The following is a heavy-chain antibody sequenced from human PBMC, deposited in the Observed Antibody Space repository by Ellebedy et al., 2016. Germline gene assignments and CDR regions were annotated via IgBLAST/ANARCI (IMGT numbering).Heavy chain of an antibody. J-gene: IGHJ3*01. Sequence: ASVKVSCXTSGYTFTSHYINWVRQAPGHGLEWMVIINPSSGSTKYAQGFQGRVTMTSDTATSTIYLELSSLTSEDTAVYYCARDIAWSDMDIVSAEHAFDVWGQGTTVTVSS. D-gene: IGHD2-2*03. V-gene: IGHV1-46*01. CDR2: INPSSGST. CDR1: GYTFTSHY. CDR3: ARDIAWSDMDIVSAEHAFDV.